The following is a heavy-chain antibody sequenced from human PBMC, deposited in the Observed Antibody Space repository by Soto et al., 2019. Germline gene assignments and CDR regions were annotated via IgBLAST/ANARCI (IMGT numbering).Heavy chain of an antibody. D-gene: IGHD2-8*02. V-gene: IGHV5-51*01. Sequence: GESLKISCQASGYSFSNFWIAWVRQMPGEGLEWLGIIYPDDSDTRYSPSFLGQVTISADKSIKTTYLQCSSLKASDTAIYFCASSVLVTSTMNYFDLWGQGTLVTVSS. J-gene: IGHJ4*02. CDR2: IYPDDSDT. CDR1: GYSFSNFW. CDR3: ASSVLVTSTMNYFDL.